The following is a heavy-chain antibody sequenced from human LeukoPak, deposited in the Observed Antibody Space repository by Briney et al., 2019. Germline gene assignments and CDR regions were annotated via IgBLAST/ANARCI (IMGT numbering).Heavy chain of an antibody. J-gene: IGHJ4*02. Sequence: PGGSLRLSCAASGFTFTTYSLTWVRQAPGKGLEWVSAISNSGGSTHYADSVKGRFTISRDNSKSTLYLQMNSLRAEDTAVYYCAKQTNYYDSSGRRNHLDYWGQGTLVTVSS. CDR2: ISNSGGST. CDR3: AKQTNYYDSSGRRNHLDY. V-gene: IGHV3-23*01. CDR1: GFTFTTYS. D-gene: IGHD3-22*01.